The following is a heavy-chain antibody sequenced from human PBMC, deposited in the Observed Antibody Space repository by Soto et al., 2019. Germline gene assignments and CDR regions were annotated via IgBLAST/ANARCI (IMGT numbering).Heavy chain of an antibody. V-gene: IGHV4-30-4*01. D-gene: IGHD1-7*01. J-gene: IGHJ4*02. CDR1: GDSIRGGNHY. CDR3: ARDDWNYGIN. Sequence: SETLSLTCTVSGDSIRGGNHYWSWIRQPPGKGLEWIGYIYYSGSTYYSPSLESRVTISVDTSKNQFSLKLSSVTAADTAVYYCARDDWNYGINWGQGTLVTVS. CDR2: IYYSGST.